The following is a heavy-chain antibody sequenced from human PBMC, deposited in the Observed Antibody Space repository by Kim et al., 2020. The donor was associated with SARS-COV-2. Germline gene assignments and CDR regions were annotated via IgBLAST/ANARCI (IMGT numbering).Heavy chain of an antibody. D-gene: IGHD2-21*02. CDR3: AGLEHGGDQQYYYYYGMDV. CDR1: GGSFSGYY. V-gene: IGHV4-34*01. Sequence: SETLSLTCAVYGGSFSGYYWSWIRQPPGKGLEWIGEINHSGSTNYNPSLKSRVTISVDTSKNQFSLKLSSVTAADTAVYYCAGLEHGGDQQYYYYYGMDVWGQGTTVTVSS. J-gene: IGHJ6*02. CDR2: INHSGST.